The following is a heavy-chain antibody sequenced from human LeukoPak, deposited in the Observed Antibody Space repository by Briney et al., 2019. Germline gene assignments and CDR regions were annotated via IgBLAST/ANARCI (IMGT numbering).Heavy chain of an antibody. CDR2: ISAYNGNT. CDR1: GYTFTSYG. J-gene: IGHJ4*02. CDR3: ARDERGGYVDY. Sequence: GASVTVSCTASGYTFTSYGISWVRQAPGQGLEWMGWISAYNGNTNYAQKLQGRVTMTTDTSTSTAYMELRSLRSDDTAVYYCARDERGGYVDYWGQGTLVTVSS. D-gene: IGHD2-15*01. V-gene: IGHV1-18*01.